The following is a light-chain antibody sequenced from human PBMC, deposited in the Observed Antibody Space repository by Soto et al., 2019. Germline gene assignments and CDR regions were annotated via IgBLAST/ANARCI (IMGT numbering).Light chain of an antibody. CDR1: QDITNY. J-gene: IGKJ5*01. CDR3: QQHNSFSIT. Sequence: DIQMTQSPSSLSASVGDRVTIPCQASQDITNYLNWYQQKPGKAPKLLIYKASSLESGVPSRFSGSGSGTEFTLTINSLQADDFATYYCQQHNSFSITFGQGTRLEIK. V-gene: IGKV1-5*03. CDR2: KAS.